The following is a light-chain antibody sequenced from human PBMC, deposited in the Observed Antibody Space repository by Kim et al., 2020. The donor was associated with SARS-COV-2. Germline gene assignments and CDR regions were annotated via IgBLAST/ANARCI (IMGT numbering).Light chain of an antibody. CDR3: QQYGTAPYT. V-gene: IGKV3-20*01. J-gene: IGKJ2*01. CDR2: VAA. Sequence: PPRERATLACRASVSVRKNYSACYQQKPGHAPRLLIYVAASRATGIPDKFSGSGSGTDFTLTISRMEAEDLAVYYCQQYGTAPYTFGQRAKGEIK. CDR1: VSVRKNY.